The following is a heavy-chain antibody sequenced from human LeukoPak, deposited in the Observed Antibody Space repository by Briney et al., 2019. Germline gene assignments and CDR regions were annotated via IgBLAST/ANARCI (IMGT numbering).Heavy chain of an antibody. Sequence: SETLSLTCGVYGGSFSCYYWSWIPQPPEKALEWIGEINHSGSTDYKPSLKSRVSISVDASKNQFSLKLSSVTAAETAVYYCARGLPGYSSSWYVNYWGQGTLVTVSS. CDR3: ARGLPGYSSSWYVNY. J-gene: IGHJ4*02. V-gene: IGHV4-34*01. CDR1: GGSFSCYY. CDR2: INHSGST. D-gene: IGHD6-13*01.